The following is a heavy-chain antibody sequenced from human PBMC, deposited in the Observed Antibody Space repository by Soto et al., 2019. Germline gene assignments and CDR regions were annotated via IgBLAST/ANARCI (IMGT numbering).Heavy chain of an antibody. J-gene: IGHJ4*02. CDR3: VCLSLGGSIAAYYFDY. D-gene: IGHD6-6*01. Sequence: QVQLVQSGAEVKKPGSSVKVSCKASGGTFSSYTISWVRQAPGQGLEWMGRIIPILGIANYAQKFQGRVTITADKSTSTAYMELSSLRSEDTAVYYCVCLSLGGSIAAYYFDYWGQGTLVTVSS. CDR1: GGTFSSYT. V-gene: IGHV1-69*02. CDR2: IIPILGIA.